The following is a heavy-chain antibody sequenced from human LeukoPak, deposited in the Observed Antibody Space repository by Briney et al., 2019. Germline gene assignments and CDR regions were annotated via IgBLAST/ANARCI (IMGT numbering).Heavy chain of an antibody. J-gene: IGHJ4*02. Sequence: GGSLRLSCAAFGFTFSSCGFNWVRQAPGKGLEWVSSIGPTGTDRYYADSVRGRFTISRDNAENSMYLQMDSLRDEDTAVYYCATETIGRHYDYWGQGTLLTVSS. CDR2: IGPTGTDR. D-gene: IGHD1-14*01. V-gene: IGHV3-21*01. CDR1: GFTFSSCG. CDR3: ATETIGRHYDY.